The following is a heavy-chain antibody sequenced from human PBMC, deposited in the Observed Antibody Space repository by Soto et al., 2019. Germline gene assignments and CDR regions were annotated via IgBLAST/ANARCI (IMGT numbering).Heavy chain of an antibody. Sequence: SETLSLTCTVSGGSISSSSYYWGWIRQPPGKGLEWIGSIYYSGSTYYNPSLKSRVTISVDTSKNQFSLKLTSVSAADTAVYYCARGEVGASSNYYYYYDMDVWGQGTTVTVSS. CDR1: GGSISSSSYY. D-gene: IGHD1-26*01. CDR2: IYYSGST. CDR3: ARGEVGASSNYYYYYDMDV. J-gene: IGHJ6*02. V-gene: IGHV4-39*01.